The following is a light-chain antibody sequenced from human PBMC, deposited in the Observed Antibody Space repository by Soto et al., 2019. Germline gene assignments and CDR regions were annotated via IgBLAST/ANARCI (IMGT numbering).Light chain of an antibody. CDR2: ATS. CDR1: QGIAPY. V-gene: IGKV1-27*01. Sequence: DVQMTQSPSSLSAFVGDRVTITCRASQGIAPYLAWFQQKPGKVPKLLIYATSTLQSGVPSRFSGSGSGKDFTLTSNSLQPEDGGTYYCQKYNSAPRTFGGGTKVEIK. CDR3: QKYNSAPRT. J-gene: IGKJ4*01.